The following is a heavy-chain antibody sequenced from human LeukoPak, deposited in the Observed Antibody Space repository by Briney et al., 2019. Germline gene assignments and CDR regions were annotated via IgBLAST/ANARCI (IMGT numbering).Heavy chain of an antibody. Sequence: SGPTLVNPTQTLTLTCTFSGFSGNTRGVGVGWIRQPPGRALEWLALIYWDDDRRYSPSLNSRLTITKDTSKNQVVLTMTNMDPVDTATYFCAHRKNYYDSSVFDNWGQGTLVTVSS. V-gene: IGHV2-5*02. CDR1: GFSGNTRGVG. CDR3: AHRKNYYDSSVFDN. CDR2: IYWDDDR. D-gene: IGHD3-22*01. J-gene: IGHJ4*02.